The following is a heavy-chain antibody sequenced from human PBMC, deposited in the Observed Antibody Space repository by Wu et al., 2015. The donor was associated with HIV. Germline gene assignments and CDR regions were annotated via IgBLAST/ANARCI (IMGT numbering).Heavy chain of an antibody. Sequence: QVQLVQSGAEVKKPGSSVKVSCKASGGTFSSYAISWVRQAPGQGLEWMGRIIPIFGTANYAQKFQGRVTITADESTSTAYMELSSLRSEDTAVYYCARLPFGGRSQRGYSGYDPNYGMDVWGQGP. D-gene: IGHD5-12*01. CDR1: GGTFSSYA. CDR3: ARLPFGGRSQRGYSGYDPNYGMDV. CDR2: IIPIFGTA. J-gene: IGHJ6*02. V-gene: IGHV1-69*13.